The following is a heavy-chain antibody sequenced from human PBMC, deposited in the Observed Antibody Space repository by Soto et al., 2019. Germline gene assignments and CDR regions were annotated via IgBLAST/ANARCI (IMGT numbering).Heavy chain of an antibody. CDR1: GFTFSDSP. Sequence: EVQLVESGGGLVQPGGSLKLSCIASGFTFSDSPMHWVRQASGKGLEWVGRIRSKADSYATAYGASVKGRFTISRDDSKNTAYLQMNSLKTEDAAVYYCSSHSPEDMRRTWGQGTLVTVSS. D-gene: IGHD2-15*01. J-gene: IGHJ5*02. V-gene: IGHV3-73*02. CDR2: IRSKADSYAT. CDR3: SSHSPEDMRRT.